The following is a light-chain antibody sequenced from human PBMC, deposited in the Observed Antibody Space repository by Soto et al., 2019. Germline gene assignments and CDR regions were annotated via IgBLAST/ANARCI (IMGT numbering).Light chain of an antibody. J-gene: IGLJ1*01. V-gene: IGLV2-14*03. Sequence: QSALTQPASVSGSPGQSITISCTGTSSDVGTYKYVSWYQQHPGKAPKLMIYDVSNRPSGVSNRFSGSKSGTTASLTISGLRAEEEADYYDNPYTTSSTLVFGTGTKLTVL. CDR1: SSDVGTYKY. CDR2: DVS. CDR3: NPYTTSSTLV.